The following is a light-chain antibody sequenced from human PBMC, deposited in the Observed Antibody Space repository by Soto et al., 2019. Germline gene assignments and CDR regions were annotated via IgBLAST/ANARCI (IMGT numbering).Light chain of an antibody. CDR3: QQSYNTPIT. V-gene: IGKV1-39*01. Sequence: DIQMTQSPSTLSAYVGDKVTITCRAGQSINNGLAWYQQKPGRAPELLVYATSSLQSGVPSRFTGVGSGTHFTLTISGLQPEDFATYFCQQSYNTPITFGQGTRLEIK. CDR1: QSINNG. CDR2: ATS. J-gene: IGKJ5*01.